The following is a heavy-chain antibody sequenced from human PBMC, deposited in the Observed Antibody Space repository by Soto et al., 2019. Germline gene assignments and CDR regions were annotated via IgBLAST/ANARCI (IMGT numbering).Heavy chain of an antibody. CDR2: ISWNSGSI. D-gene: IGHD4-17*01. CDR1: GFTFDDYA. Sequence: EVQLVESGGGLVQPGRSLRLSCAASGFTFDDYAMHWVRQAPGKGLEWVSGISWNSGSIGYADSVKGRFTISRDNDKHALDLQMNSLRAKDTAVYYCARDENYGDYVNGWGQGTMVTVSS. CDR3: ARDENYGDYVNG. V-gene: IGHV3-9*01. J-gene: IGHJ4*02.